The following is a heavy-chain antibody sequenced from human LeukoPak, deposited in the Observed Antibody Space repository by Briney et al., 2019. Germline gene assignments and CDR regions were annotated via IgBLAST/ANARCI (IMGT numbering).Heavy chain of an antibody. D-gene: IGHD1-1*01. V-gene: IGHV3-33*01. CDR2: IWYDGSNK. Sequence: GGSLRPSCAASGFTFSSYGMHWVRQAPGKGLEWVAVIWYDGSNKYYADSVKGRFTISRDNSKNTLYLQMNSLRAEDTAVYYCAREYSWTAFDYWGQGTLVTVSS. J-gene: IGHJ4*02. CDR3: AREYSWTAFDY. CDR1: GFTFSSYG.